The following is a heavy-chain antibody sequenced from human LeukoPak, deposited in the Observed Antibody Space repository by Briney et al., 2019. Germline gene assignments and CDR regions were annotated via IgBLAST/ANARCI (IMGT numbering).Heavy chain of an antibody. CDR1: GGSFSGYY. J-gene: IGHJ6*02. CDR2: INHSGST. D-gene: IGHD5-18*01. Sequence: SETLSLTCAVYGGSFSGYYWSWIRQPPGKGLEWIGEINHSGSTNYNPSLKSRVTISVDTSKNQFSLKLSSVTAADTAVYYCARAVRGYSPQSFYYGMDVWGQGTTVTVSS. CDR3: ARAVRGYSPQSFYYGMDV. V-gene: IGHV4-34*01.